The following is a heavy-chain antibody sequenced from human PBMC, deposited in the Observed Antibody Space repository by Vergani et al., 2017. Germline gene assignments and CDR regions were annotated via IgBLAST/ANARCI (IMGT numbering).Heavy chain of an antibody. V-gene: IGHV3-30*03. D-gene: IGHD3-22*01. Sequence: VQLLESGGGLVQPGGSLRLSCAASGFTFSSYGMHWVRQAPGKGLEWVAVISYDGSNKYYADSVKGRFTSSRDNSKNTMYLQMNSLRAEDTAVYYCARDHTMIHAFDIWGQGTMVTVSS. CDR3: ARDHTMIHAFDI. CDR2: ISYDGSNK. CDR1: GFTFSSYG. J-gene: IGHJ3*02.